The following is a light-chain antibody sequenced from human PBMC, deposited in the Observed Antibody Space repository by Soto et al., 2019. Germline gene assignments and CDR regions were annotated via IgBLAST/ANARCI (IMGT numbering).Light chain of an antibody. CDR2: TAS. V-gene: IGKV1-9*01. Sequence: DIQLTQSPSFLSASVGDRVTITCRASQGISSSLAWYQQKPGKAPNLLIYTASTLQSGVPSRFSCSGSGTEFTLTISSLQPEDVATYYCQQLNGYPLTFGGGTKVEIK. CDR1: QGISSS. CDR3: QQLNGYPLT. J-gene: IGKJ4*01.